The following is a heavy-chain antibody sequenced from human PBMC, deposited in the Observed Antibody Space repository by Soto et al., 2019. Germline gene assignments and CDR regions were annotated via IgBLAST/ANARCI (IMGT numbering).Heavy chain of an antibody. V-gene: IGHV4-30-4*01. CDR1: GVSISSGDYY. J-gene: IGHJ4*02. D-gene: IGHD6-19*01. CDR3: AGFRRGGWSPMN. Sequence: QVQLQESGPGLVKPSQTLSLTCTVSGVSISSGDYYWSWIRQPPGKGLEWLGYIYYSGSTYYNPSLKRRVTISVDTSKNQFSLKLSSVTAADAAVYYCAGFRRGGWSPMNWGQGTLVTVSS. CDR2: IYYSGST.